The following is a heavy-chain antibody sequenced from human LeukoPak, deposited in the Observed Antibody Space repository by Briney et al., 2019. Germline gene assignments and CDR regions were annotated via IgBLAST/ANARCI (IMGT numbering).Heavy chain of an antibody. Sequence: ASVKVSCKASGYTFTSYAMHWVRQAPGQRLEWMGWINAGNGNTKYSQKFQGRVTITRDTSASTAYMELSSLRSEDTAVYYCAREDLWGDWFDPWGQGTLVTVSS. V-gene: IGHV1-3*01. CDR2: INAGNGNT. D-gene: IGHD3-16*01. CDR3: AREDLWGDWFDP. CDR1: GYTFTSYA. J-gene: IGHJ5*02.